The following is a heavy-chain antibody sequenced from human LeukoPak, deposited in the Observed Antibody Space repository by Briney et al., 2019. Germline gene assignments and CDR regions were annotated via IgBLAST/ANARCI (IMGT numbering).Heavy chain of an antibody. Sequence: SETLSLTCTVSGYSISSGYYWGWIRQPPGKGLEWIGSIYHSGSTYYNPSLKSRVTISVDTSKNQFSLKLSSVTAADTAVYYCAREAGMVRGKGFDYWGQGTLVTVSS. CDR3: AREAGMVRGKGFDY. V-gene: IGHV4-38-2*02. CDR1: GYSISSGYY. D-gene: IGHD3-10*01. J-gene: IGHJ4*02. CDR2: IYHSGST.